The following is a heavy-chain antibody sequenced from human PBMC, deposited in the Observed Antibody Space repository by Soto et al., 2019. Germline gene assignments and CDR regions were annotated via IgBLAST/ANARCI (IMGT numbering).Heavy chain of an antibody. CDR2: ISSSSSYI. Sequence: EVQLVESGGGLVKPGGSLRLSCAASGFTFSSYSMNWVRQAPGKGLEWVSSISSSSSYIYYADSVKGRFTISRDNAKKPLYLQMNSLRDEYTAVYYCARDLPDIVVVVAATAFDYWGQGTLVTVSS. CDR1: GFTFSSYS. CDR3: ARDLPDIVVVVAATAFDY. V-gene: IGHV3-21*01. D-gene: IGHD2-15*01. J-gene: IGHJ4*02.